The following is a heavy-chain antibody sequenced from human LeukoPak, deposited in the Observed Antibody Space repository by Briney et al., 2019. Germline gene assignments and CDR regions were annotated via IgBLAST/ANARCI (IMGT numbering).Heavy chain of an antibody. Sequence: PGGSLRLSCAASGLTFSSFAMRWVRQAPGRGLEGVSSASGSGGATYYADSVKGRFTISRDNSKNTLFLQMSSLRVEDTAIYYCAKEGTYYDSSGCYTHWGQGTLVAVSS. CDR1: GLTFSSFA. V-gene: IGHV3-23*01. J-gene: IGHJ4*02. CDR2: ASGSGGAT. CDR3: AKEGTYYDSSGCYTH. D-gene: IGHD3-22*01.